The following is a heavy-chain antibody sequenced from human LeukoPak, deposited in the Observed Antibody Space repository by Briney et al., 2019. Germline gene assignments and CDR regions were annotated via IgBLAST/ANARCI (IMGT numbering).Heavy chain of an antibody. CDR2: IIPIFGTA. Sequence: ASVNVSCKASGGTFSSYAISWVRQAPGQGLEWMGGIIPIFGTANYAQKFQGRVTITTDESTSTAYMELSSLRSEDTAVYYCARELSFLYYASGSYGYFDYWGQGTLVTVSS. CDR1: GGTFSSYA. V-gene: IGHV1-69*05. D-gene: IGHD3-10*01. J-gene: IGHJ4*02. CDR3: ARELSFLYYASGSYGYFDY.